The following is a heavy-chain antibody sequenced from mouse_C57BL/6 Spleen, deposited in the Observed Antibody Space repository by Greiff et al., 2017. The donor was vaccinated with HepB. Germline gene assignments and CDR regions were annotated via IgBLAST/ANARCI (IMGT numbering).Heavy chain of an antibody. Sequence: EVKVVESGAELVKPGASVKLSCTASGFNIKDYYMHWVKQRTEQGLEWIGRIDPEDGETKYAPKFQGKATITADTSSNTAYLQLSSLTSEDTAVYYCARNDYDEAFCAYWGQGTLVTVSA. CDR2: IDPEDGET. J-gene: IGHJ3*01. V-gene: IGHV14-2*01. D-gene: IGHD2-4*01. CDR1: GFNIKDYY. CDR3: ARNDYDEAFCAY.